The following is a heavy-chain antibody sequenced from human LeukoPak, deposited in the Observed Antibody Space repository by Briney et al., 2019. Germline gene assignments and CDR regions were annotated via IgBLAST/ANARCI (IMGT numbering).Heavy chain of an antibody. J-gene: IGHJ4*02. CDR1: GFTFSSYG. V-gene: IGHV3-33*01. D-gene: IGHD1-26*01. Sequence: GRSLRLSCAASGFTFSSYGMHWVRQAPGKGLEWVAVIWYDGSNKYYADSVKGRFTIPRDNSKNTLYLQMNSLRAEDAAVYYCARDSDGTLDYWGQGTLVTVSS. CDR2: IWYDGSNK. CDR3: ARDSDGTLDY.